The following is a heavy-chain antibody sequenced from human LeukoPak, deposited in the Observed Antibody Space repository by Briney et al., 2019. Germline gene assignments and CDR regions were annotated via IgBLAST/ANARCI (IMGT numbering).Heavy chain of an antibody. Sequence: SETLSLTCTVSGGSINSGGFYWTWIRQHPGKGLEWIGNIYYSGITYNNPSLKSRVTISIDTSKNQFSLKLSSVTAADTAVYYCAREGGPQSLRGTFDPWGQGTLVTVSS. CDR3: AREGGPQSLRGTFDP. J-gene: IGHJ5*02. CDR1: GGSINSGGFY. D-gene: IGHD3-16*01. CDR2: IYYSGIT. V-gene: IGHV4-31*03.